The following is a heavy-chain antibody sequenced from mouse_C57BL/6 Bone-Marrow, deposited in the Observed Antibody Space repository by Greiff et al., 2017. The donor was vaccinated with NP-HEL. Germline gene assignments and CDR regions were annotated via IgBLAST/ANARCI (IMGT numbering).Heavy chain of an antibody. Sequence: QVQLKQSGAELARPGASVKLSCKASGYTFTSYGISWVKQRTGQGLEWIGEIYPRSGNTYYNEKFKGKATLTADKSSSTAYMELRSLTSEDSAVYFCARGKDLDYDYDYWGQGTTLTVSS. CDR1: GYTFTSYG. D-gene: IGHD1-1*02. V-gene: IGHV1-81*01. J-gene: IGHJ2*01. CDR2: IYPRSGNT. CDR3: ARGKDLDYDYDY.